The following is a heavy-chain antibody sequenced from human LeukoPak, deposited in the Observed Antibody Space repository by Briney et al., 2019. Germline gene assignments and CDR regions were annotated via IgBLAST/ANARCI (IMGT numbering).Heavy chain of an antibody. Sequence: GSLRLSCAASGFTFSSYAMSWVRQPPGKGLEWIGAIYYSGSTYYDPSLKSRINISIDTSKNQFFLRVTSVTAADTAVYYCARYYGSGSKTVRAIDYWGQGTLVIVSS. V-gene: IGHV4-38-2*01. CDR2: IYYSGST. CDR3: ARYYGSGSKTVRAIDY. J-gene: IGHJ4*02. CDR1: GFTFSSYA. D-gene: IGHD3-10*01.